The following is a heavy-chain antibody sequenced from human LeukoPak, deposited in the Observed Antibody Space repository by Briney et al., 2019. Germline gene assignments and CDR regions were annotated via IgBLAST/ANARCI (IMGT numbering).Heavy chain of an antibody. CDR2: IYHSGST. CDR3: ARSGYDFWSGYYTAYYYMDV. CDR1: GYSISSGYY. V-gene: IGHV4-38-2*02. D-gene: IGHD3-3*01. Sequence: SETLSLTCTVSGYSISSGYYWGWIRQPPGKGLGWIGSIYHSGSTYYNPSLKSRVTISVDTSKNQFSLKLSSVTAADTAVYYYARSGYDFWSGYYTAYYYMDVWGKGTTVTVSS. J-gene: IGHJ6*03.